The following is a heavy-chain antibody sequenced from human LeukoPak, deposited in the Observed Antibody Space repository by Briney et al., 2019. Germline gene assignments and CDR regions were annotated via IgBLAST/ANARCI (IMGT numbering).Heavy chain of an antibody. J-gene: IGHJ4*02. CDR1: GYTFTGYY. D-gene: IGHD3-10*01. V-gene: IGHV1-2*06. Sequence: ASVTVSFTASGYTFTGYYMHWVRQAPGQGLEWMGRINPNSGGTNYAQKFQGRVTMTRDTSISTAYMELSRLRSDDTAVYYCARDRLTMVRGVIINPLDYWGQGTLVTVSS. CDR2: INPNSGGT. CDR3: ARDRLTMVRGVIINPLDY.